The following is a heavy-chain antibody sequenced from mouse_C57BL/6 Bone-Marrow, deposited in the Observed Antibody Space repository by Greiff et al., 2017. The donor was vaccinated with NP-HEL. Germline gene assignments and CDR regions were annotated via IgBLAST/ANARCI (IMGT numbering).Heavy chain of an antibody. D-gene: IGHD1-1*01. CDR3: ARDYYGSSLFDY. V-gene: IGHV5-4*01. CDR1: GFTFSSYA. J-gene: IGHJ2*01. CDR2: ISDGGSYT. Sequence: DVQLVESGGGLVKPGGSLKLSCAASGFTFSSYAMSWVRQTPEKRLEWVATISDGGSYTYYPDNVKGRFTISRDNAKNNLYLQMSHLKSEDTAMYYCARDYYGSSLFDYWGQGTTLTVSS.